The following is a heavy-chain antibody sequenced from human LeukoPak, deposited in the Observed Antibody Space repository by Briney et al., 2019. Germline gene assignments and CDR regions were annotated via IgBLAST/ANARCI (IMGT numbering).Heavy chain of an antibody. CDR1: GFTVSSNY. Sequence: GGSLRLSCAASGFTVSSNYMSWVRQAPGKGLEWVSFIYSGGSTYYADSVKGRFTISRDNSKNTLYLQMNSLRAEDTAVYYCAREAADYYGSGSYFDYWGQGTLVTVSS. J-gene: IGHJ4*02. D-gene: IGHD3-10*01. CDR2: IYSGGST. V-gene: IGHV3-53*01. CDR3: AREAADYYGSGSYFDY.